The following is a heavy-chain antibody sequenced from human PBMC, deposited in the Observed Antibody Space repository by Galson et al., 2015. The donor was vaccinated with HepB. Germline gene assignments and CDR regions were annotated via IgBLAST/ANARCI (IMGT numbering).Heavy chain of an antibody. CDR3: ARPRMFYDAFDI. CDR2: INAGNGNT. V-gene: IGHV1-3*01. CDR1: GYTFTSYA. Sequence: SVKVSCKASGYTFTSYAMHWVRQAPGQRLEWMGWINAGNGNTKYSQKFQGRVTITRDTSASTAYMELSSLRSEDTAVYYCARPRMFYDAFDIWGQGTMVTVSS. D-gene: IGHD3-10*02. J-gene: IGHJ3*02.